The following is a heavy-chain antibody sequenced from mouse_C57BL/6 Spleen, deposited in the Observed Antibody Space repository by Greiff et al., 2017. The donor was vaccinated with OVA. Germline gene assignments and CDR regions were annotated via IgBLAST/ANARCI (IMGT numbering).Heavy chain of an antibody. Sequence: QVQLQQSGPELVKPGASVKISCKASGYAFSSSWMNWVKQRPGKGLEWIGRIYPGDGDNNYNGKFKGKATLTADKSSSTAYMQLSSLTSEDSAVYFWARSGDYGNLDYWGQGTTLTVSS. CDR3: ARSGDYGNLDY. V-gene: IGHV1-82*01. J-gene: IGHJ2*01. CDR2: IYPGDGDN. CDR1: GYAFSSSW. D-gene: IGHD2-1*01.